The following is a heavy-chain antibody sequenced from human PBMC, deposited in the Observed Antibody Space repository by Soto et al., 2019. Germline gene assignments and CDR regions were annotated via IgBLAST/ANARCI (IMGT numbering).Heavy chain of an antibody. D-gene: IGHD5-18*01. V-gene: IGHV3-30-3*01. Sequence: QVQLVESGGGVVQPGRSLRLSCAASGFTFSSYAMYWVRQAPGKGLEWVAVISYDGSKKYYADSVKGRFTISRDNSKNTLYLQMNSLRAEDTAVYYCGRLLTSVDTAMVDYWGQGTLVTVSS. J-gene: IGHJ4*02. CDR3: GRLLTSVDTAMVDY. CDR1: GFTFSSYA. CDR2: ISYDGSKK.